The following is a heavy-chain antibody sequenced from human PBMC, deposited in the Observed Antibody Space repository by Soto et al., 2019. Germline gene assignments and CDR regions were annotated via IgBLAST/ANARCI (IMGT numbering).Heavy chain of an antibody. V-gene: IGHV3-23*01. J-gene: IGHJ3*02. CDR1: GFIFSSYA. D-gene: IGHD4-17*01. CDR3: GEEFTTVTASDAFDM. CDR2: ISGSGDTT. Sequence: EVHLLESGGGLVQPGGSLRLSCEASGFIFSSYAMSWVRQAPGKGLEWVSVISGSGDTTYYADSVKGRFTISRDNSRNTLYLQMDSLRAGDTGGYRGGEEFTTVTASDAFDMWGRGTMVTVSS.